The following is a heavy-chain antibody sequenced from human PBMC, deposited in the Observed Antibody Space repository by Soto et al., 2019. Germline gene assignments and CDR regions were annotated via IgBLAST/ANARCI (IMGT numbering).Heavy chain of an antibody. CDR3: VKEAVAGSSSFYDF. J-gene: IGHJ4*02. V-gene: IGHV3-23*01. CDR2: ISGSGGSL. CDR1: GFTFSNYA. D-gene: IGHD6-19*01. Sequence: PGGSLRLSCAASGFTFSNYAINWVRQAPGKGLEWVSTISGSGGSLYYLNSVKGRFTISRDNSRNTVFLQMNSLRAEDTAVYYCVKEAVAGSSSFYDFWGQGTLVTVSS.